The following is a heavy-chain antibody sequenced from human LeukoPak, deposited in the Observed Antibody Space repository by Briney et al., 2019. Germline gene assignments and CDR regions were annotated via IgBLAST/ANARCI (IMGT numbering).Heavy chain of an antibody. CDR3: ARGDGYPTPSRNWFDP. V-gene: IGHV1-46*01. J-gene: IGHJ5*02. CDR2: INPSGGST. D-gene: IGHD2-21*01. CDR1: GYTFSSYY. Sequence: ASVKVSCKASGYTFSSYYMHWVRQAPGQGLEWMGIINPSGGSTIYAQKFQGRVTLTRDTSTNTVYMELSSPRSGDTAVYYCARGDGYPTPSRNWFDPWGQRTLVTVSS.